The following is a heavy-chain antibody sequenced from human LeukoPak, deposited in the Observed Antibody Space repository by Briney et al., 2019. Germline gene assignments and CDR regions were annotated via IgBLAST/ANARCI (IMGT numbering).Heavy chain of an antibody. CDR2: ISSNGGST. CDR1: GFTFSNYA. V-gene: IGHV3-23*01. D-gene: IGHD4-17*01. CDR3: AKEGDYGYWYFDL. J-gene: IGHJ2*01. Sequence: QPGGSLRLSCAASGFTFSNYAMSWVRQAPGKGLEWVSAISSNGGSTYYVDSVKGRFTISRDNSKNTLYLQVNSLRAEDTAVYYCAKEGDYGYWYFDLWGRGTLVPVS.